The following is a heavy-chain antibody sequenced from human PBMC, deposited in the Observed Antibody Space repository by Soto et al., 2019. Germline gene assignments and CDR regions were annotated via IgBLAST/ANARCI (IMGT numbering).Heavy chain of an antibody. Sequence: QVQLVESGGGVVQPGRSLRLSCAASGFTFSSYGMHWVRQTPGKGLEWVEVLGFDGGGRYYADSVKGRFTISRDNSKKMLYLQMDSLRAEDTALYYCAREPVGPDYAMDVWGQGTTVTVSS. CDR1: GFTFSSYG. D-gene: IGHD1-26*01. CDR2: LGFDGGGR. CDR3: AREPVGPDYAMDV. J-gene: IGHJ6*02. V-gene: IGHV3-33*08.